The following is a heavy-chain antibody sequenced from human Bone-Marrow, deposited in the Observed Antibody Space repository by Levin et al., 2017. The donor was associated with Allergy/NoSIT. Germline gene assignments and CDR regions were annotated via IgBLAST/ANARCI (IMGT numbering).Heavy chain of an antibody. J-gene: IGHJ5*02. CDR2: TYYSRTT. V-gene: IGHV4-30-4*01. Sequence: PSETLSLTCTVSGGSISSGDYYWTWVRQPPGKGLEWIGYTYYSRTTYYNPSLTSRATISVDTSENKFFLNLTSVTAADTAVYYCARVEVSYCGGDCFTSWFDPWGQGTLVTVSS. CDR3: ARVEVSYCGGDCFTSWFDP. CDR1: GGSISSGDYY. D-gene: IGHD2-21*02.